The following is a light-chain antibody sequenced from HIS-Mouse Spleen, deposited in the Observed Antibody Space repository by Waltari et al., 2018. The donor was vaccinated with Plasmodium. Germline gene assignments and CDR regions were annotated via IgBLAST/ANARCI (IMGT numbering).Light chain of an antibody. Sequence: SYELTPPPSVSVSPGQTARITCSGDALPKQYAYWYQQKPGQAPVLVIYKDSERPSGIPERFSGSSSGTTVTLTISGVQAEDEADYYCQSVDSSGTYVVFGGGTKLTVL. CDR1: ALPKQY. CDR2: KDS. CDR3: QSVDSSGTYVV. V-gene: IGLV3-25*03. J-gene: IGLJ2*01.